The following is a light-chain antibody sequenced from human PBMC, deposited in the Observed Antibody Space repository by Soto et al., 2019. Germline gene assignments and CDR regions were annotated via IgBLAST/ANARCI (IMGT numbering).Light chain of an antibody. V-gene: IGLV2-8*01. CDR3: SSYAGSNNWV. CDR1: SSDVGGYNY. Sequence: QSVLIQPPSASGSPGQSVTISCTGSSSDVGGYNYVSWYQQHPGKAPKVMIYEVSKRPSGVPDRFSGSKSGNTASLTVSGLQAEDEADYYCSSYAGSNNWVFGGGTKVTVL. CDR2: EVS. J-gene: IGLJ3*02.